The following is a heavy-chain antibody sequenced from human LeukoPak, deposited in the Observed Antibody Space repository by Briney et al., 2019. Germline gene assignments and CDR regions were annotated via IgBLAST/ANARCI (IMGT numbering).Heavy chain of an antibody. D-gene: IGHD6-13*01. CDR3: AFGYSKDAFDI. Sequence: GGSLRLSCAASGFTFSSYAMHWVRQAPGKGLEWVAFISYDGSNKYYADSVKGRFTISRDNSKNSLYLQMNSLRAEDTAVYYCAFGYSKDAFDIWGQGTMVTVSS. CDR1: GFTFSSYA. CDR2: ISYDGSNK. J-gene: IGHJ3*02. V-gene: IGHV3-30*04.